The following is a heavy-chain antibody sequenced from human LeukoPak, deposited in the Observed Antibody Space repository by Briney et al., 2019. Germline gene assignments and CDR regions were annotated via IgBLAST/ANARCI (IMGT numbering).Heavy chain of an antibody. Sequence: SVKVSCKASGGTFSSYAISWVRQAPGQGLEWMGGIIPIFGTANYAQKFQGRVTITADESASTAYMELSSLRSEDTAVYYCASGEGTAMVVPGDYWGQGTLVTVSS. CDR1: GGTFSSYA. D-gene: IGHD5-18*01. CDR2: IIPIFGTA. CDR3: ASGEGTAMVVPGDY. V-gene: IGHV1-69*01. J-gene: IGHJ4*02.